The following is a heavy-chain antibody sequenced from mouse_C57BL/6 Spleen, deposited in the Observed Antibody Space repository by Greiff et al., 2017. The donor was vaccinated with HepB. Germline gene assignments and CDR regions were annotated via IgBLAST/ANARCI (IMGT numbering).Heavy chain of an antibody. CDR1: GYTFTSYD. CDR3: SYGAMDY. D-gene: IGHD1-1*01. V-gene: IGHV1-85*01. CDR2: IYPRDGST. J-gene: IGHJ4*01. Sequence: QVQLQQSGPELVKPGASVKLSCKASGYTFTSYDINWVKQRPGQGLEWIGWIYPRDGSTKYNEKFKGKATVTVDTSSSTAYMELHSLTSEDSAVYFCSYGAMDYWGQGTSVTVSS.